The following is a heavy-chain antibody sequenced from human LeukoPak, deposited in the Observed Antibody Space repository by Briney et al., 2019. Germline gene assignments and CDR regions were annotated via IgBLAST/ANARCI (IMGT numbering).Heavy chain of an antibody. CDR1: GFTFSSYA. J-gene: IGHJ6*03. D-gene: IGHD2-8*01. V-gene: IGHV3-23*01. CDR3: ANGNRCTSPNCLGYYYFYMDV. CDR2: ISGSGGTT. Sequence: PGGSLRLSCAASGFTFSSYAMNWVRQAPGRGLEWVSGISGSGGTTYYADSVKGRFTISRDNSKNTLYLQMNSLRAEDTAVYYCANGNRCTSPNCLGYYYFYMDVWGKGTTVTASS.